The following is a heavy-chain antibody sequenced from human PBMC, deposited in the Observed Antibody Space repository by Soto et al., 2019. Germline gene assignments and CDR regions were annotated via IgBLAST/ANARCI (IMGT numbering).Heavy chain of an antibody. CDR1: GFTFSNAW. Sequence: PGGSLRLSCAASGFTFSNAWMSWVRQAPGKGLEWVGRIKSKADGGTTAYAAPGKGRVTSARVESKLTLQLQINSLKTEDTAVYYCTKATERVDYWGQGTLVTVSS. CDR2: IKSKADGGTT. CDR3: TKATERVDY. V-gene: IGHV3-15*01. J-gene: IGHJ4*02.